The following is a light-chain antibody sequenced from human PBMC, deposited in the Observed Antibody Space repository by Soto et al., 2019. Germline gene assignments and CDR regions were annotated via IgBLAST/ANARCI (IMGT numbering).Light chain of an antibody. V-gene: IGKV3-15*01. J-gene: IGKJ1*01. CDR3: QHYNSYGT. Sequence: DIVMTQSPATLSVSPGDRATLSCRASQSVSINLAWYQQKPGQVPRLLIYAASTRATAIPARFSGSGSGTEFTLTISSLQPDDFATYYCQHYNSYGTFGQGTKVDI. CDR2: AAS. CDR1: QSVSIN.